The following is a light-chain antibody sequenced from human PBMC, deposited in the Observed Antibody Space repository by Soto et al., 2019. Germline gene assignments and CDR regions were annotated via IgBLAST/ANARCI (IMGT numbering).Light chain of an antibody. Sequence: QSALTQPASVSGSPGQSITISCTGSNSDIGGYSYVSWYQQHPGKAPKLMIYDVSNRPSGVSYRFSGSKSGNTASLTISGLQAEDEADIYCTSYTSRSTLGVFGGGTKLTVL. V-gene: IGLV2-14*03. CDR1: NSDIGGYSY. CDR2: DVS. CDR3: TSYTSRSTLGV. J-gene: IGLJ2*01.